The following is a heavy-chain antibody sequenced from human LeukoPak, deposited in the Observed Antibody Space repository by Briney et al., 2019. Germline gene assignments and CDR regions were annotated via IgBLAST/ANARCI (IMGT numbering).Heavy chain of an antibody. D-gene: IGHD6-6*01. CDR2: ISAYNGNT. CDR1: GGTFSSYA. CDR3: ARDTEYSSYGMDV. J-gene: IGHJ6*02. Sequence: GASVKVSCKASGGTFSSYAISWVRQAPGQGLEWMGWISAYNGNTNYAQKFQGRVTSTTDTSTSTAYMELRSLRADDTAVYYCARDTEYSSYGMDVWGQGTTVTVSS. V-gene: IGHV1-18*01.